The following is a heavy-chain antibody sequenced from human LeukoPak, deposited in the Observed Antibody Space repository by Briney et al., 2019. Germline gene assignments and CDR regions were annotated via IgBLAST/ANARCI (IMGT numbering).Heavy chain of an antibody. V-gene: IGHV3-11*01. J-gene: IGHJ5*02. CDR3: ARDAAAGTVWFDP. CDR2: ISSSGSTI. CDR1: GFTFSDYY. D-gene: IGHD6-13*01. Sequence: PGGSLRLSCAASGFTFSDYYMSWIRQAPGKGLEWVSYISSSGSTIYYADSVKGRFTISRGNAKNSLYLQMNSLRAEDTAVYYCARDAAAGTVWFDPWGQGTLVTVSS.